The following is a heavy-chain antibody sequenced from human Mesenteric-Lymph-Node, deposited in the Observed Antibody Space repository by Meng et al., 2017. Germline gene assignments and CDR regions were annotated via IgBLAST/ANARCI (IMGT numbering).Heavy chain of an antibody. CDR2: INPGSGGT. D-gene: IGHD3-16*01. CDR1: GYTFTGHY. Sequence: QAQLGQSGAGVKRPGASVKGSCKASGYTFTGHYMHWVRQAPGQGLEWMGRINPGSGGTNYAQKFQGRVTMTRDTSINTAYMELSSLTSDDTAIYYCTKGGTSLYWFDPWGQGTLVTVSS. J-gene: IGHJ5*02. V-gene: IGHV1-2*06. CDR3: TKGGTSLYWFDP.